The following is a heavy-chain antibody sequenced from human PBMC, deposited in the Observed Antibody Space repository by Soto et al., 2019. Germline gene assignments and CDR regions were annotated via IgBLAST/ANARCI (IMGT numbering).Heavy chain of an antibody. J-gene: IGHJ6*02. CDR3: ARQFCSSTSCYFWNSYYAMDV. CDR1: GGSISSSIYY. V-gene: IGHV4-39*01. D-gene: IGHD2-2*01. Sequence: PSETLSLTCTVSGGSISSSIYYWGWIRQPPGKGLEWIGSIYYSGSTYYNPSLKSRVTISVDTSENQFSLKLRSVTAADTAVYYCARQFCSSTSCYFWNSYYAMDVWGQGTTVTVSS. CDR2: IYYSGST.